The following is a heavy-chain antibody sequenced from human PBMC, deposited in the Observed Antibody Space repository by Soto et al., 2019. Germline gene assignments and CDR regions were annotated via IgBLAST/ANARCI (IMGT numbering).Heavy chain of an antibody. CDR1: GFTVSSNY. V-gene: IGHV3-66*01. Sequence: EVQLVESGGGLVQPGGSLRLSCAASGFTVSSNYMSWVRQAPGKGLEWVSVIYSGGSTYYADSVKGRFTISRDNSKNRLYLQMNSLRAVDTAVYYCARDVCSSTSFYLCAFDIWGQGTVVTVSS. J-gene: IGHJ3*02. CDR3: ARDVCSSTSFYLCAFDI. CDR2: IYSGGST. D-gene: IGHD2-2*01.